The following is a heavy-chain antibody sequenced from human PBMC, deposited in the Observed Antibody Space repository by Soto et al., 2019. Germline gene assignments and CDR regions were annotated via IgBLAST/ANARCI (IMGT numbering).Heavy chain of an antibody. CDR2: ISYDGSNK. CDR1: GFTFSSYG. J-gene: IGHJ4*02. CDR3: AKDGRASFVPQYYFDY. Sequence: GGSLRLSCAASGFTFSSYGMHWVRQAPGKGLEWVAVISYDGSNKYYADSVKGRFTISRDNSKNTLYLQMNSLRAEDTAVYYCAKDGRASFVPQYYFDYWGQGTLVTVSS. D-gene: IGHD1-26*01. V-gene: IGHV3-30*18.